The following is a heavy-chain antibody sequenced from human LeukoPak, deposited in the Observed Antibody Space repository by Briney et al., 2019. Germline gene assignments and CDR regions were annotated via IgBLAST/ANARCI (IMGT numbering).Heavy chain of an antibody. CDR2: INSDGSST. CDR3: AREGYDILTGSWYFDY. Sequence: GGSLRLSCAASGFTFSSYWMRWVRQAPGKGLVWVSRINSDGSSTSYADSVKGRFTISRDNAKNTLYLRMNSLRAEDTAVYYCAREGYDILTGSWYFDYWGQGTLVTVSS. D-gene: IGHD3-9*01. J-gene: IGHJ4*02. V-gene: IGHV3-74*01. CDR1: GFTFSSYW.